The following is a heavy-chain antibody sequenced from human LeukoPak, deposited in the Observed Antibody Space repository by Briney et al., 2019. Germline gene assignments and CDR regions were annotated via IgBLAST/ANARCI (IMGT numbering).Heavy chain of an antibody. CDR1: GFTFSSYE. CDR2: ISDIGTTQ. V-gene: IGHV3-48*03. D-gene: IGHD2-21*02. Sequence: GGSLRLSCAASGFTFSSYELNWVRQAPGKGLEWVSYISDIGTTQHYADSVKGRFTISRDNAKNSLYLQMNSLTAEDTAVYYCARDRSKVTAYDDALDIWGQGTMVIVSS. CDR3: ARDRSKVTAYDDALDI. J-gene: IGHJ3*02.